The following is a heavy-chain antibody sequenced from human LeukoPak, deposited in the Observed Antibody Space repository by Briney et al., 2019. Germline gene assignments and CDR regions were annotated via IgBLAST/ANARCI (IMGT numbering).Heavy chain of an antibody. CDR3: ARSNFVYGDYVQYWYFDL. V-gene: IGHV1-69*05. CDR2: IIPIFGTL. CDR1: GGTLTSYA. Sequence: SVKVSCKASGGTLTSYAISWVRQAPGQGLEWMGRIIPIFGTLKYAQKFQGRVTITTDESTSTAYMELSSLRSEDTAVYYCARSNFVYGDYVQYWYFDLWGCGTLVTVSS. D-gene: IGHD4-17*01. J-gene: IGHJ2*01.